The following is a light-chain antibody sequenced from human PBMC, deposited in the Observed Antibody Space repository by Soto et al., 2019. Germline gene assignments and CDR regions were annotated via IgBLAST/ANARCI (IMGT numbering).Light chain of an antibody. CDR2: TDN. J-gene: IGLJ2*01. CDR1: SSNIGSNY. V-gene: IGLV1-47*02. Sequence: QLVLTQPPSASGTPGQRVTISCSGTSSNIGSNYVYWYQQFPGTAPKLLIYTDNQRPSGVPDRFSGSKSGTSASLAISGLRSEDEADYYCAAWDDSLSGHVVFGGGTKLTVL. CDR3: AAWDDSLSGHVV.